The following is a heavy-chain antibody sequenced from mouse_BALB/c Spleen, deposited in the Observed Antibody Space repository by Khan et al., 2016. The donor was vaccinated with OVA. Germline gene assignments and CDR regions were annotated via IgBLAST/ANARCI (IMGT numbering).Heavy chain of an antibody. CDR2: ISSAGDXT. Sequence: EVELVESGGDLVKPGGSLKLSCAASGFTFSSYSMSWVRQTPDERLEWVTTISSAGDXTYYPDSVKGRFTISRDNAKNTLYLQMSSLKSEDTAMYYCASHLTGSFAYWGQGTLVTVSA. CDR3: ASHLTGSFAY. J-gene: IGHJ3*01. V-gene: IGHV5-6*01. D-gene: IGHD4-1*01. CDR1: GFTFSSYS.